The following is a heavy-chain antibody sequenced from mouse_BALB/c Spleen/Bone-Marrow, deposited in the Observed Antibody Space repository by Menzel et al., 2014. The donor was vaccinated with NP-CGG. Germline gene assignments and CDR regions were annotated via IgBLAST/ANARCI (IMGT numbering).Heavy chain of an antibody. D-gene: IGHD1-1*01. CDR3: ARELSRAMDY. J-gene: IGHJ4*01. CDR1: DYAFTRYN. Sequence: EVQLQQSGPELVKPGASVKVSCKASDYAFTRYNICWVKQSHGKSLEWIGYIDPYSGGTNYNQKFKGKATLTVDKSSSTAYMHLNSLTSEDSAVYYCARELSRAMDYWGQGTSVTVSS. V-gene: IGHV1S135*01. CDR2: IDPYSGGT.